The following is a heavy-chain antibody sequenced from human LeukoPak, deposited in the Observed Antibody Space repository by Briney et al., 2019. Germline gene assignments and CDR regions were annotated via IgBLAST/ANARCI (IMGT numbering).Heavy chain of an antibody. CDR2: IYHSGST. Sequence: PSETLSLTCAVSGGSISSGGYSWSWIRQPPGKGLEWIGYIYHSGSTYYNPSLKSRVTISVDRSKNQFSLKLSSVTAADTAVYYCARPPRPYQLYYYYMDVWGKGTTVTVSS. CDR1: GGSISSGGYS. D-gene: IGHD2-2*01. CDR3: ARPPRPYQLYYYYMDV. V-gene: IGHV4-30-2*01. J-gene: IGHJ6*03.